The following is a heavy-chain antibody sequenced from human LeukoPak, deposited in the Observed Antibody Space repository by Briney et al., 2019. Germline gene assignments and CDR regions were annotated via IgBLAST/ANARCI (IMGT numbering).Heavy chain of an antibody. CDR3: ARDQYSGSYYGDY. D-gene: IGHD1-26*01. CDR1: GFTFSSYG. Sequence: GRSLRLSCAASGFTFSSYGMHWVRQAPGKGLEWVAVIWCDGSNKYYADSVKGRFTISRDNSKNTLYLQMNSLRAEDTAVYYCARDQYSGSYYGDYWGQGTLVTVSS. J-gene: IGHJ4*02. CDR2: IWCDGSNK. V-gene: IGHV3-33*01.